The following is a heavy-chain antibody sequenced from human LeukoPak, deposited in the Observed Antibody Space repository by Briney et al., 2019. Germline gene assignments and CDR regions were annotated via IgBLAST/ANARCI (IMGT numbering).Heavy chain of an antibody. CDR1: GDSISSGGYF. CDR3: ARVKAGGPLWFGSPYYFDY. J-gene: IGHJ4*02. CDR2: IYYSGST. D-gene: IGHD3-10*01. Sequence: SETLSLTCTVSGDSISSGGYFWSWIRQPPGKGLEWLGYIYYSGSTYYNPSLKSRVTISVDTSKNQFSLKLSSVTAADTAVYYCARVKAGGPLWFGSPYYFDYWGQGTLVTVSS. V-gene: IGHV4-30-4*01.